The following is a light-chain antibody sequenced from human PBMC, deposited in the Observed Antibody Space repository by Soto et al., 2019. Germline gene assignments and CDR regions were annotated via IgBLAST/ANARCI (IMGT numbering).Light chain of an antibody. Sequence: DIVMTQSPLSLPVTPGEAASISCRSSQSLLHKNKNTYFNWYLQKPGQSPQLLIYMGFKRASGVPDRFSGSGSGTYFTLKISRVEAEDAGVYYGMQALQTPRTFGQGTKVEIK. CDR1: QSLLHKNKNTY. CDR2: MGF. V-gene: IGKV2-28*01. J-gene: IGKJ1*01. CDR3: MQALQTPRT.